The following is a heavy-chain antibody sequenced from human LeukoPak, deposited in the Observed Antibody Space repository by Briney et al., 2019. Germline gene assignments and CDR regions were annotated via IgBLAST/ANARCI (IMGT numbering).Heavy chain of an antibody. J-gene: IGHJ4*02. V-gene: IGHV4-31*03. CDR2: IYYSGST. CDR3: ARATGYGEVTFDY. D-gene: IGHD3-9*01. Sequence: SQTLSLTCNVSGGSISSGGYYWSWIRQHPGKGLEWIGYIYYSGSTYYNQSLKSRVTISVDTSKNQFCLKLSAVTAAYTAVYYCARATGYGEVTFDYWGQGTLVTVSS. CDR1: GGSISSGGYY.